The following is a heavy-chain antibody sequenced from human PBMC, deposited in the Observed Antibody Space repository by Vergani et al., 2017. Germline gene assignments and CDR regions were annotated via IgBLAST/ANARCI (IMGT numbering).Heavy chain of an antibody. D-gene: IGHD6-25*01. CDR3: ARDHGLDV. CDR2: IKEDGSER. J-gene: IGHJ6*04. Sequence: EVQLVESGGGLVQPGGSLRLSCAGSGFMSSGYWMNWVRQAPGKGLEWVANIKEDGSERYYVVAVKGRFTISRDNAKNSLYLQMKSLRAEDTAVYYCARDHGLDVWGKGSTVTVSS. V-gene: IGHV3-7*03. CDR1: GFMSSGYW.